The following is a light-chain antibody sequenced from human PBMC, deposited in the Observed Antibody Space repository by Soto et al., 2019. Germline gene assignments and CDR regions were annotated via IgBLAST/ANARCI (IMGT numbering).Light chain of an antibody. J-gene: IGLJ2*01. CDR2: AVS. Sequence: QSVLTQPASVSGSPGQSITISCTGTSSDVGGYNHVSWYQHSPGKAPKLILFAVSDRPSGVSHRFSGSXXXNTASLXISGLQADDEADYYCCSYTSLSTVVFGGGTKLTVL. V-gene: IGLV2-14*01. CDR3: CSYTSLSTVV. CDR1: SSDVGGYNH.